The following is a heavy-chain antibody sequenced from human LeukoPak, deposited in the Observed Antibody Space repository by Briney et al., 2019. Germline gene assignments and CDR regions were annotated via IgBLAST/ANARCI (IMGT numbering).Heavy chain of an antibody. CDR2: IYYSGIT. D-gene: IGHD4-17*01. V-gene: IGHV4-59*08. J-gene: IGHJ4*02. CDR3: ARHLPYNTVTFDY. Sequence: PSETLSLTCTVSGGSISSYYWSWIRQPPGKGLEWIGYIYYSGITNYNPSLKSRVTISVDTSKNQFSLKLSSVTAADTAVYYCARHLPYNTVTFDYWGQGTLVTVSS. CDR1: GGSISSYY.